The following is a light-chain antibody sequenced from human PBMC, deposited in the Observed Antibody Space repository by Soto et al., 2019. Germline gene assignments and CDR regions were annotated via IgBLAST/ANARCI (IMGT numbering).Light chain of an antibody. CDR3: QQYDNSIT. J-gene: IGKJ5*01. CDR1: QSVSSNN. Sequence: EIVLTQSPGTLSLSPGETATLSCRASQSVSSNNLAWYHQKPGQTPRLLIYGASSRATGIPDRFSGSGSGTDFTLTISSLEPEDFAVYYCQQYDNSITFGQGTRLEIE. CDR2: GAS. V-gene: IGKV3-20*01.